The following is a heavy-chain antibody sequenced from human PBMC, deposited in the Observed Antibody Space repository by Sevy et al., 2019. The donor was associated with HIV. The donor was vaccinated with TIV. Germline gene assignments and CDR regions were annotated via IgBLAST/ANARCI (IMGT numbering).Heavy chain of an antibody. CDR3: ALERLSSDVAEYFQN. V-gene: IGHV3-30-3*01. J-gene: IGHJ1*01. CDR2: ISFDATNK. D-gene: IGHD1-1*01. Sequence: GGSLRLSCAASGFTFNRYSMHWVRQAPGKGLEWVATISFDATNKHYPDSVKGRFTISRDNFQNSRFLQMDSLRPEDTAVYYCALERLSSDVAEYFQNWGQATLVTVSS. CDR1: GFTFNRYS.